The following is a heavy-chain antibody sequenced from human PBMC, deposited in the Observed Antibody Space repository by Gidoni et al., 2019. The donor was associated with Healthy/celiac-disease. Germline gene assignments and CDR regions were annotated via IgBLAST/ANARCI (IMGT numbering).Heavy chain of an antibody. Sequence: QVQLVQSGAEVKKPGSSVKVSCKASGGTFSSYAISRVRQAPGQGLEWMGGIIPIFGTANYAQKFQGRVTITADESTSTAYMELSSLRSEDTAVYYCRKVWDRYWNHDDYYDYGMDVWGQGTTVTVSS. V-gene: IGHV1-69*01. CDR2: IIPIFGTA. D-gene: IGHD1-1*01. J-gene: IGHJ6*02. CDR1: GGTFSSYA. CDR3: RKVWDRYWNHDDYYDYGMDV.